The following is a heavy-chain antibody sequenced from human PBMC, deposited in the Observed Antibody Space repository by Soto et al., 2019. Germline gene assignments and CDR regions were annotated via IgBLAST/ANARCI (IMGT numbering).Heavy chain of an antibody. V-gene: IGHV4-31*03. CDR1: GGSISSGGYY. J-gene: IGHJ4*02. CDR3: ARKVRYYYDSRGAPDY. CDR2: IYYSGST. D-gene: IGHD3-22*01. Sequence: SETLSLTCTVSGGSISSGGYYWSWIRQHPGKGLEWIGYIYYSGSTYYNPSLKSRVTISVDTSKNQFSLKLSSVTAADTAVYYCARKVRYYYDSRGAPDYWGQEPLVTVSS.